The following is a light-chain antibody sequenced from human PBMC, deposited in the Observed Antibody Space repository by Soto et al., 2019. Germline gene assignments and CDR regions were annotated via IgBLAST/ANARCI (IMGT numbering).Light chain of an antibody. CDR3: SSYTTTSTVV. CDR1: SSDVGSYNL. J-gene: IGLJ2*01. CDR2: DVS. Sequence: QSALTQPASVSGSPGQSITISCTGTSSDVGSYNLVSWYQQHPGKAPKLIIYDVSNRPSGVSNRFSGSESGNTASLTISGLQAEDEADYYCSSYTTTSTVVFGGGTKLTVL. V-gene: IGLV2-14*02.